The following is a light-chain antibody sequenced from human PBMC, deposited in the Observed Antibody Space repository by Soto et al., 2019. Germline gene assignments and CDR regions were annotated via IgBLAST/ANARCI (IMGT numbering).Light chain of an antibody. CDR3: QEFETYT. CDR1: QSISRW. J-gene: IGKJ1*01. CDR2: KAS. V-gene: IGKV1-5*03. Sequence: DIQMTQSPSTLSASVGDRVTITCRASQSISRWLAWYQQKPGKVPKLLIYKASNLESGVPSRFSGSGFETKFTLPISTLQPEDFATYYCQEFETYTFGQGTKVDIK.